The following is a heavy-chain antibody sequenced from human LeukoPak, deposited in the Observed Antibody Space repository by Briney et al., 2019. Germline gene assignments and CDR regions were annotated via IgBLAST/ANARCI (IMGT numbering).Heavy chain of an antibody. CDR1: GGSISSSNW. V-gene: IGHV4-4*02. D-gene: IGHD2-2*01. Sequence: SGTLSLTCAVSGGSISSSNWWSWVRQPPGKGLEWIGEIYHSGSTNYNPSLRSRVTMSLDKSKNQFSLKLSSVTVADTAVYYCARGRGSTSNDYLDYWGQGTLVTVSS. J-gene: IGHJ4*02. CDR3: ARGRGSTSNDYLDY. CDR2: IYHSGST.